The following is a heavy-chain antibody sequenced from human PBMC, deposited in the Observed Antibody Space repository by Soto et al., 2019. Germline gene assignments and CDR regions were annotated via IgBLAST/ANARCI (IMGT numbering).Heavy chain of an antibody. CDR3: GRPYNSGWKGAFHI. J-gene: IGHJ3*02. Sequence: QLQLQESGPGLVKPSETLSLTCTVSGGSISSSTFYWGWIRLPPGKGLEWIGSIYYSGSTYYNPSLKSRVTISVDASKNQFSLKLSSVTAADTAAYYCGRPYNSGWKGAFHIWGQGTTVTVSS. V-gene: IGHV4-39*01. CDR2: IYYSGST. D-gene: IGHD6-19*01. CDR1: GGSISSSTFY.